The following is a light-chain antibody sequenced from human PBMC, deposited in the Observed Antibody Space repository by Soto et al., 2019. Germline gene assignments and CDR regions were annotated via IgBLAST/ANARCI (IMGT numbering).Light chain of an antibody. V-gene: IGKV1-39*01. CDR2: ATS. CDR3: QQSYTMPRT. J-gene: IGKJ1*01. Sequence: DIQMTQSPSTLSASVGDRVSITCRASQSISSWLAWYQQKPGRAPKLLIYATSSLQSGVPSRFSGSGSGTDFTLTISGLQSEDFATYYCQQSYTMPRTFGQGTKVDIK. CDR1: QSISSW.